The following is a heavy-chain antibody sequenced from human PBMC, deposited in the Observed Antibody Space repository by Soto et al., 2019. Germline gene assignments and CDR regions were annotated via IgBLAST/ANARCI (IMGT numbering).Heavy chain of an antibody. V-gene: IGHV4-39*01. CDR2: IYYSGST. CDR3: ARQGIAVADDY. J-gene: IGHJ4*02. D-gene: IGHD6-19*01. Sequence: QLQLQESGPGLVKPSETLSLTCTVSGGSISSSSYYWGWIRQPPGKGLEWIGSIYYSGSTYYNPSLKSRVTISVDTSKNQFSLKLSSVTAADTAVYYCARQGIAVADDYWGQGTLVTVSS. CDR1: GGSISSSSYY.